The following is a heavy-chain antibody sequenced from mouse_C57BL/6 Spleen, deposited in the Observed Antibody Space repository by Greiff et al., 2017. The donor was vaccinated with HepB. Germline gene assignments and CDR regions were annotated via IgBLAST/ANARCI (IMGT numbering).Heavy chain of an antibody. CDR1: GYTFTSYW. J-gene: IGHJ4*01. CDR2: IDPSDSYT. CDR3: ARRGTAQARVMDY. Sequence: QVQLQQSGAELVMPGASVKLSCKASGYTFTSYWMHWVKQRPGQGLEWIGEIDPSDSYTNYNQKFKGKSTLTVDKSSSTAYMQLSSLTSEDSAVYYCARRGTAQARVMDYWGQGTSVTVSS. V-gene: IGHV1-69*01. D-gene: IGHD3-2*02.